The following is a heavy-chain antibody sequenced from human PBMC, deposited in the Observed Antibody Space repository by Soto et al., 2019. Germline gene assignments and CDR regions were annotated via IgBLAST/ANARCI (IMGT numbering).Heavy chain of an antibody. CDR3: ARDRYCSGGSCYSGVGFDP. Sequence: ASVKVSCKVSGYTFTSYGLSWVRQAPGQGLEWMGWISAYNGNTNYAQKLQGRVTMTTDTSTSTAYMELRSLRSDDTAVYYCARDRYCSGGSCYSGVGFDPWGQGTLVTVSS. J-gene: IGHJ5*02. CDR2: ISAYNGNT. CDR1: GYTFTSYG. D-gene: IGHD2-15*01. V-gene: IGHV1-18*01.